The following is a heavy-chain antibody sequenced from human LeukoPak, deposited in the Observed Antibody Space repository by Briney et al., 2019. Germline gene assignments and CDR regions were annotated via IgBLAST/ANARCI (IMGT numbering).Heavy chain of an antibody. D-gene: IGHD3-16*02. CDR1: GYTFTGCY. Sequence: ASVKVSCKASGYTFTGCYIQWMRQAPGQGLEWMGWINPNSGGTSYAQRLQGRVTLTRDPSISTAYMELSSLRSDDTAVYYCARLREGLYHFDYWGQGTLVTVSS. J-gene: IGHJ4*02. CDR3: ARLREGLYHFDY. CDR2: INPNSGGT. V-gene: IGHV1-2*02.